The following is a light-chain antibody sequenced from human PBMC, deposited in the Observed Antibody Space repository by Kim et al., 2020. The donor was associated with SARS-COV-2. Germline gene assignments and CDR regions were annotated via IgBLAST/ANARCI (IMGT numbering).Light chain of an antibody. J-gene: IGLJ2*01. CDR3: QSYNRSNVV. Sequence: GKTVTISCTRSRGSIDENYVQWYQQRPGGVPTTVIYEDDQRPSGVSDRFSGSIDNSSNSASLTISGLKTEDEADYYCQSYNRSNVVFGGGTQLTVL. V-gene: IGLV6-57*03. CDR1: RGSIDENY. CDR2: EDD.